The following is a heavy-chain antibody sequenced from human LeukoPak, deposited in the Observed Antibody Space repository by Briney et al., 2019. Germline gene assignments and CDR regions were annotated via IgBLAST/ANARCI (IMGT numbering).Heavy chain of an antibody. CDR1: GSTFTDYY. CDR3: AAVAGTSHYYYYGMDV. V-gene: IGHV1-2*02. CDR2: LNPKSGGT. D-gene: IGHD6-19*01. J-gene: IGHJ6*02. Sequence: ASVKVSCKASGSTFTDYYFHWVRQAPGQGLEWMGWLNPKSGGTDYSQRFQGRVTMTRGTSISTAHMELRWLGSDDTAWHYCAAVAGTSHYYYYGMDVWGQGTTVTVSS.